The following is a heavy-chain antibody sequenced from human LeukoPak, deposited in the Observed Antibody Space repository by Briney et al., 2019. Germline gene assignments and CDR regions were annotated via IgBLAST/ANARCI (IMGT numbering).Heavy chain of an antibody. Sequence: PGGSLRLSCAASGFIVSNNYMTWVRQAPGKGLEWVSVFYSDGSTYYADSVKGRVTISRDNSKNTLYLQMNSLRAEDTAVYFCAKAPVTSCRGAYCYPFDSWGQGTLVTVSS. V-gene: IGHV3-53*01. J-gene: IGHJ4*02. D-gene: IGHD2-21*01. CDR3: AKAPVTSCRGAYCYPFDS. CDR1: GFIVSNNY. CDR2: FYSDGST.